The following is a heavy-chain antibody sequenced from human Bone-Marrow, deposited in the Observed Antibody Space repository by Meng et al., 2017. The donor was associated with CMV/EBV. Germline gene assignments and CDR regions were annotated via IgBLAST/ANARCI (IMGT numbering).Heavy chain of an antibody. CDR3: ARACSSTSCHTERDAFDI. CDR2: SNAGNGNT. D-gene: IGHD2-2*02. Sequence: ASVKVSCKASGYTFTNYAMYWVRRAPGQRLEWMGWSNAGNGNTKYLQELQGRVTITRDTSASTAYMELSSLRSEDTAVYYCARACSSTSCHTERDAFDIWGQGTMVTV. J-gene: IGHJ3*02. V-gene: IGHV1-3*02. CDR1: GYTFTNYA.